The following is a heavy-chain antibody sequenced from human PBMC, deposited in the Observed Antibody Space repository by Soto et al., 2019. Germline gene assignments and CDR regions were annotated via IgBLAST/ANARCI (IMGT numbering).Heavy chain of an antibody. V-gene: IGHV3-73*01. J-gene: IGHJ6*02. CDR2: IRSKANNYAA. Sequence: EVQLVESGGGLVQPGGSLKLSCAASGFTFSDSALHWVRQASGNGLEWVGRIRSKANNYAAAYAASVKGRFTISRDDSKDTAYLQMNSLTTEDTAVYYCTRHLMDVWGQGTTVTVSS. CDR1: GFTFSDSA. CDR3: TRHLMDV.